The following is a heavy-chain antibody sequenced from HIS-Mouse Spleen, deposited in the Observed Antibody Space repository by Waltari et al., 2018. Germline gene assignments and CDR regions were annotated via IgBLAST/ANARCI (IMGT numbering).Heavy chain of an antibody. D-gene: IGHD6-13*01. CDR3: ARGGLAAAGWYFDL. Sequence: EVQLVESGGGLIQPGGSLRLSCAASGFTVSSNYMSWVRQAPGKGLEWVLVMYSGGRKYYAASVKGRFTISRDNSKNTLYLQMNSLRAEDTAVYYCARGGLAAAGWYFDLWGRGTLVTVSS. CDR2: MYSGGRK. CDR1: GFTVSSNY. J-gene: IGHJ2*01. V-gene: IGHV3-53*01.